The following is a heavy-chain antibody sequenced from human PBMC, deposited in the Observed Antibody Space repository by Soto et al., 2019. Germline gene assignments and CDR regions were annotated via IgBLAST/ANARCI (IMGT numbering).Heavy chain of an antibody. D-gene: IGHD6-19*01. CDR3: ARDGAVAGSSLDY. Sequence: GASVKVSCKASGYTFTGYYMHWVRQAPGQGLEWMGWINPNNGGTNYAQKFQGWVTMTRDTSISTAYMELSRLRSDDTAVYYCARDGAVAGSSLDYWGQGTLVTVSS. J-gene: IGHJ4*02. CDR1: GYTFTGYY. V-gene: IGHV1-2*04. CDR2: INPNNGGT.